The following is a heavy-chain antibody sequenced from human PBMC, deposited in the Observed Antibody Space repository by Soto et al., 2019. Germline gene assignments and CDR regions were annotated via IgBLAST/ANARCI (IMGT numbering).Heavy chain of an antibody. CDR3: ATSHSVYGMDV. Sequence: ASVKVSCKASGYTFTGYYMHWVRQAPGQGLEWMGGFDPEDGETIYAQKFQVRVTMTEDTSTDTAYMELSSLRSEDTAVYYCATSHSVYGMDVWGQGTTVTVSS. CDR2: FDPEDGET. V-gene: IGHV1-24*01. CDR1: GYTFTGYY. J-gene: IGHJ6*02. D-gene: IGHD1-26*01.